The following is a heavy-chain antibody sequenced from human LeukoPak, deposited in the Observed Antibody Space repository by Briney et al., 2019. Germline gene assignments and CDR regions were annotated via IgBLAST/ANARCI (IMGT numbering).Heavy chain of an antibody. CDR2: ISYSGNT. V-gene: IGHV4-39*01. J-gene: IGHJ3*02. CDR3: ARHCCSAPSKRVFDI. D-gene: IGHD2-15*01. CDR1: GGSISGSSYY. Sequence: NTSETLSLTCTVSGGSISGSSYYWGWIRQPPGKGLEWIGTISYSGNTDYNPSLRSRVTISVDTSNNQFSLRLGSVTAADTAVYHCARHCCSAPSKRVFDIWGQGTMVTVSS.